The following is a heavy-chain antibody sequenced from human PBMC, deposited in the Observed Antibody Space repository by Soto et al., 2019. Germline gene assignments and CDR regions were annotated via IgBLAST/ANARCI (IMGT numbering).Heavy chain of an antibody. CDR3: ARVYAAVAGISTDFDY. J-gene: IGHJ4*02. V-gene: IGHV4-31*03. CDR2: IYYSGST. CDR1: GGSISSGGYY. Sequence: PSETLSLTCTVSGGSISSGGYYWSWIRQHPGKGLEWIGYIYYSGSTYYNPSLKSRVTISVDTSKNQFSLKLSSVTAADTAVYYCARVYAAVAGISTDFDYWGQGALVTVSS. D-gene: IGHD6-19*01.